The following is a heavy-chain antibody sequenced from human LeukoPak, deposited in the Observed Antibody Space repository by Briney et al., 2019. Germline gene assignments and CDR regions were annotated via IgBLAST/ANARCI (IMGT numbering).Heavy chain of an antibody. D-gene: IGHD3-3*01. CDR3: ARNIYDFWSGYYPLDY. CDR2: IYPGDSDT. CDR1: GYSFTSYW. Sequence: GESLKISCKGSGYSFTSYWIGWVRQMPGKGLEWMGIIYPGDSDTRYSPSFQGQVTISADKSISTAYLQWSSLKASDTAMYYCARNIYDFWSGYYPLDYWGQGTLVTVSS. V-gene: IGHV5-51*01. J-gene: IGHJ4*02.